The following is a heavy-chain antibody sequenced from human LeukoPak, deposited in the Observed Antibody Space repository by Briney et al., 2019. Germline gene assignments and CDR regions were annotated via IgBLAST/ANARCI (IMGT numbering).Heavy chain of an antibody. CDR3: ARADIMITFGGVMDDAFDI. CDR1: GYTFTSYG. J-gene: IGHJ3*02. V-gene: IGHV1-18*01. D-gene: IGHD3-16*01. Sequence: ASVTVSCKASGYTFTSYGISWVRQAPGQGLEWMGWISAYNGNTNYAQKLQGRVTMTTDTSTSTAYMELRSLRSDDTAVYYCARADIMITFGGVMDDAFDIWGQGTMVTVPS. CDR2: ISAYNGNT.